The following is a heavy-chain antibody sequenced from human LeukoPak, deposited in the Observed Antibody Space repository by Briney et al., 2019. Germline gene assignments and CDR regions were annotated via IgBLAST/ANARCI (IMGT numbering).Heavy chain of an antibody. J-gene: IGHJ6*03. CDR2: IYTSGST. CDR3: ARQRGHSYPAHHYYYVDV. CDR1: GGSISSYY. Sequence: PSETLSLTCTVSGGSISSYYWSWIRQPAGKGLEWIGRIYTSGSTNYNPSLKSRVTMSVDTSKNQFSLKLSSVTAADTAVYYCARQRGHSYPAHHYYYVDVWGKGTTVTVSS. V-gene: IGHV4-4*07. D-gene: IGHD5-18*01.